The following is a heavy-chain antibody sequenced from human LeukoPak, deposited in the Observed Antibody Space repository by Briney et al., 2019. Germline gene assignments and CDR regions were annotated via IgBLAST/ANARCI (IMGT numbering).Heavy chain of an antibody. Sequence: PSETLSLTCAVYGGSFSGYYWSWIRQPPGKGLEWIGEINHSGSTNYNPSLKGRVTISVDTSKNQFSLKLSSVTAADTAVYYCACRTRYYYDSSGYYQDYWGQGTLVTVSS. D-gene: IGHD3-22*01. V-gene: IGHV4-34*01. CDR2: INHSGST. J-gene: IGHJ4*02. CDR3: ACRTRYYYDSSGYYQDY. CDR1: GGSFSGYY.